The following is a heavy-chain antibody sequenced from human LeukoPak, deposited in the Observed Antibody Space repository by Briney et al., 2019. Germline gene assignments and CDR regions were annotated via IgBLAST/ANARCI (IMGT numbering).Heavy chain of an antibody. Sequence: PGGSLRLSCAASGFTFSDYYMSWIRQAPGKGLEWVSYISSSGSTIYYADSVKGRFTISRDNSKNTLYLQMNSLRAEDTAVYYCAKDFSGGWYYFDYWGQGTLVTVSS. J-gene: IGHJ4*02. CDR3: AKDFSGGWYYFDY. V-gene: IGHV3-11*04. CDR1: GFTFSDYY. D-gene: IGHD6-19*01. CDR2: ISSSGSTI.